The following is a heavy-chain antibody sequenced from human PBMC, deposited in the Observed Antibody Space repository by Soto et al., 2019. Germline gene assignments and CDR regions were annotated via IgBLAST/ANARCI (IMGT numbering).Heavy chain of an antibody. Sequence: EVQLVEYGGGLVQPGRSLRLSCAASGFTFDDYAMHWVRQAPGKGLEWVSGISWNSGSIGYADSVKGRFTISRDNAKNSLYLQMNSLRAEDTALYYCAKDKGIAVAAPFDYWGHGALVTVSS. V-gene: IGHV3-9*01. D-gene: IGHD6-19*01. CDR1: GFTFDDYA. CDR3: AKDKGIAVAAPFDY. J-gene: IGHJ4*01. CDR2: ISWNSGSI.